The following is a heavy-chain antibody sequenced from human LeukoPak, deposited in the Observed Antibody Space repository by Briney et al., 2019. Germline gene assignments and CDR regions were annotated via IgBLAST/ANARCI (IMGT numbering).Heavy chain of an antibody. CDR2: ISSSGSTI. J-gene: IGHJ4*02. Sequence: GGSLRLSCAASGFTFSSYEINWVRQATGKGLEWVSYISSSGSTIYYADSVRGRFTISRDNAKNSLYLQMNSLGAEDTAVYYCAREVSGYDFGYWGQGTLVTVSS. D-gene: IGHD5-12*01. CDR3: AREVSGYDFGY. CDR1: GFTFSSYE. V-gene: IGHV3-48*03.